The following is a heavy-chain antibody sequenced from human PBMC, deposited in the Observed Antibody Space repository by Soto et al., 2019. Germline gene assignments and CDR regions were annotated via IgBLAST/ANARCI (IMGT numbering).Heavy chain of an antibody. CDR1: GYIFTTHW. D-gene: IGHD3-22*01. J-gene: IGHJ5*01. Sequence: GESPKTSYQGAGYIFTTHWIAGARQKPRKGLEWIGIIEPLDSDDRYSPSLEGQFTIKLHKSNNTALLPWDHLKRSDTAAYFCACXALDSSGHYYPYNWFDSWGQGTQVTVSS. V-gene: IGHV5-51*01. CDR2: IEPLDSDD. CDR3: ACXALDSSGHYYPYNWFDS.